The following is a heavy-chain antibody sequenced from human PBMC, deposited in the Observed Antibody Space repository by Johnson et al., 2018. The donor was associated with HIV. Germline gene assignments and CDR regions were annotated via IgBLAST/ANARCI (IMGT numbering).Heavy chain of an antibody. Sequence: QVQLVESGGGVVQPGRSLRLSCAASGFTFSSYTMHWVRQAPGKGLEWVAVISYDGSNKYYADSMKGRFTISIDTSKNTLYLQMNSLRAEDTAVYYCANSGSPGVAARLWDAFDIWGQGTMVTVSS. V-gene: IGHV3-30*04. CDR2: ISYDGSNK. D-gene: IGHD6-6*01. CDR1: GFTFSSYT. J-gene: IGHJ3*02. CDR3: ANSGSPGVAARLWDAFDI.